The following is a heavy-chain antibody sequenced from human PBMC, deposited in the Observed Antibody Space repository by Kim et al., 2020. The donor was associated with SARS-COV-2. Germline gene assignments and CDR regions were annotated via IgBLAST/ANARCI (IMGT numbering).Heavy chain of an antibody. V-gene: IGHV1-18*01. CDR2: GNT. CDR3: AREKIAFDI. Sequence: GNTNYAQKLQGRVTMTTDTSTSTAYMELRSLRSDDTAVYYCAREKIAFDIWGQGTMVTVSS. J-gene: IGHJ3*02.